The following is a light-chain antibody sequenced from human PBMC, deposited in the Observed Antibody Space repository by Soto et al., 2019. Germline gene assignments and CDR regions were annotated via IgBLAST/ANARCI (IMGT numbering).Light chain of an antibody. CDR2: SAS. J-gene: IGKJ3*01. V-gene: IGKV3-15*01. Sequence: EIVMTQSPATLSVSPGERATLSCRASQSVSRNLAWYQQKPGQAPRLLIYSASTRATGIPARFSGSGSGTEFTLTISSLQSEDFAVYYCQQYNNWLFTFGPGTKVDIK. CDR1: QSVSRN. CDR3: QQYNNWLFT.